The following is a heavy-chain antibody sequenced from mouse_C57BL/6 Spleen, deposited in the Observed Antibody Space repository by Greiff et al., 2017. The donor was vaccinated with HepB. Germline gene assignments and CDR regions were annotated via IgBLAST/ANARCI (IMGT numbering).Heavy chain of an antibody. J-gene: IGHJ1*03. CDR1: GFSLTSYG. V-gene: IGHV2-6*02. CDR3: ARNYYGSRTGYFDV. D-gene: IGHD1-1*01. Sequence: LQESGPGLVAPSQSLSITCTVSGFSLTSYGVHWVRQPPGKGLEWLVVIWSDGSTTYNSALKSRLSISKENSKSQVFLKMNSLQTDDTAMYYCARNYYGSRTGYFDVWGTGTTVTVSS. CDR2: IWSDGST.